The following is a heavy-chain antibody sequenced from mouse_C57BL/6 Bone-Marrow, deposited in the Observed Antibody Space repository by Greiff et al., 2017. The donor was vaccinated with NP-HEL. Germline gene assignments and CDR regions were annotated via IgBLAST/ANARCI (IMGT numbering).Heavy chain of an antibody. D-gene: IGHD4-1*01. CDR3: AKTPNTGTRGYYFDY. V-gene: IGHV2-5*01. CDR2: IWRGGST. Sequence: QVQLKESGPGLVQPSQSLSITCTVSGFSLTSYGVHWVRQSPGKGLEWLGVIWRGGSTDYNAAFMSRLSITKDNSKSQVFFKMNSLQADDTAIYYCAKTPNTGTRGYYFDYWGQGTTLTVSS. CDR1: GFSLTSYG. J-gene: IGHJ2*01.